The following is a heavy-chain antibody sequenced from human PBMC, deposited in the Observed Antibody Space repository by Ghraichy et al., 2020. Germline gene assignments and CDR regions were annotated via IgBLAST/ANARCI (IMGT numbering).Heavy chain of an antibody. V-gene: IGHV6-1*01. CDR2: TYYRSKWYN. Sequence: SQTLSLTCAISGDSVSSDSAAWNWIRQSPSRGLEWLGRTYYRSKWYNDYAVSVKSRITINPDTSKNQFSLQLNSVTPDDTAVYFCARETKAESSSWYLNYWGQGTLVTVSS. D-gene: IGHD6-13*01. J-gene: IGHJ4*02. CDR1: GDSVSSDSAA. CDR3: ARETKAESSSWYLNY.